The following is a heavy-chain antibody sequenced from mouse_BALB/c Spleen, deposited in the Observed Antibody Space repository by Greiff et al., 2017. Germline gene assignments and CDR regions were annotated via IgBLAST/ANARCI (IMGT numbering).Heavy chain of an antibody. Sequence: EVNVVESGGGLVKPGGSLKLSCAASGFTFSSYAMSWVRQTPEKRLEWVASISSGGSTYYPDSVKGRFTISRDNARNILYLQMSSLRSEDTAMYYCAREKESTLWYFDYWGQGTTLTVSS. CDR3: AREKESTLWYFDY. V-gene: IGHV5-6-5*01. D-gene: IGHD6-1*01. J-gene: IGHJ2*01. CDR1: GFTFSSYA. CDR2: ISSGGST.